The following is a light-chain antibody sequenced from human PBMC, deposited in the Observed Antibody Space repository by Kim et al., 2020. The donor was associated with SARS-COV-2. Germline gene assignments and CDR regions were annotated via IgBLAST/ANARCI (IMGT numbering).Light chain of an antibody. J-gene: IGLJ3*02. Sequence: GQSVTISCAGTSSDVGGYNYVSWHQQHPGKAPKLMIYDVTKRPSGVPDRFSGSKSGNTASLTISGLQAEDEADYYSCAYAGSYTWVFGGGTQLTVL. V-gene: IGLV2-11*03. CDR3: CAYAGSYTWV. CDR1: SSDVGGYNY. CDR2: DVT.